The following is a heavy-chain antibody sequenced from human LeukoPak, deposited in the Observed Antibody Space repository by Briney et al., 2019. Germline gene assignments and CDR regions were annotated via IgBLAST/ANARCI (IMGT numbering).Heavy chain of an antibody. J-gene: IGHJ3*02. V-gene: IGHV4-61*01. D-gene: IGHD6-13*01. Sequence: PSETLSLTCTVSGVSVSSASYYWSWIRQPPGQGLEWIGFIYYSGTTKYNPSLKSRVTISIDTSRNQFSPKLNSVTAADTAVYYCAREGDSSSSASGAFDIWGQGTMVTVSS. CDR3: AREGDSSSSASGAFDI. CDR2: IYYSGTT. CDR1: GVSVSSASYY.